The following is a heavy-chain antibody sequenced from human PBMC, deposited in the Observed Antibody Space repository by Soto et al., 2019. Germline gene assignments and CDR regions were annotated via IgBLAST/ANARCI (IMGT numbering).Heavy chain of an antibody. CDR1: GDSISSRSYY. D-gene: IGHD6-19*01. V-gene: IGHV4-39*07. CDR3: ARDTHSSGWYDLAY. CDR2: IYYSGST. Sequence: SETLSLTCTVTGDSISSRSYYWGWIRQPPGKGLEWVGSIYYSGSTYNNPSLRSRVSMSIDTSKDQFSLKLKSVTAADTAVYYCARDTHSSGWYDLAYWGQGTLVTVSS. J-gene: IGHJ4*02.